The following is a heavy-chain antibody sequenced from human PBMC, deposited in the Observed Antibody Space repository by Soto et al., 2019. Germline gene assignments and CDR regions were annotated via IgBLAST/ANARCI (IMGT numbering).Heavy chain of an antibody. Sequence: ASVKVSCKASGYTFTSYDINWVRQATGQGLEWMGWMNPNSGNTGYAQKFQGRVTMTRNTSTSTVYMELSSLRSEDTAVYYCARGQTLRIAEAEDWFDPWGQGTLVTVSS. CDR3: ARGQTLRIAEAEDWFDP. CDR2: MNPNSGNT. V-gene: IGHV1-8*01. J-gene: IGHJ5*02. CDR1: GYTFTSYD. D-gene: IGHD6-13*01.